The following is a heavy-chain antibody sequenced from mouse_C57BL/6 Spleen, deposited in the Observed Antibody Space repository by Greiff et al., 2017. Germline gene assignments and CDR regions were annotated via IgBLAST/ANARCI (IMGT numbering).Heavy chain of an antibody. J-gene: IGHJ3*01. V-gene: IGHV1-50*01. CDR3: AGGQLRLGFAY. CDR1: GYTFTSYW. D-gene: IGHD3-2*02. CDR2: IDPSDSYT. Sequence: QVQLQQPGAELVKPGASVKLSCKASGYTFTSYWMQWVKQRPGQGLEWIGEIDPSDSYTNYNPKFKGKATLTVDTSSSTAYMQLSSLTSEDSAVYYCAGGQLRLGFAYWGQGTLVTVSA.